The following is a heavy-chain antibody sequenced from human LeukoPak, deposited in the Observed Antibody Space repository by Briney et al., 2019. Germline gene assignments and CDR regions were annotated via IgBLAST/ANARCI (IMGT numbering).Heavy chain of an antibody. V-gene: IGHV3-21*04. CDR2: ISSSSSYI. D-gene: IGHD3-22*01. CDR3: ARGDRSFDAFDI. Sequence: GGSLRLSCAASGFTFSSYSMNWVRQAPGKGLEWVSSISSSSSYIYYADSVKGRFTISRDNAKNSLYLQMNSLRAEDTAVYYCARGDRSFDAFDIWGQGTMVTVSS. CDR1: GFTFSSYS. J-gene: IGHJ3*02.